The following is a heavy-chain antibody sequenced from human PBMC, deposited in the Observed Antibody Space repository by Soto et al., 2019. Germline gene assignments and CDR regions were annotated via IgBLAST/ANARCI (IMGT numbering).Heavy chain of an antibody. CDR1: GYTFTSYG. J-gene: IGHJ5*02. CDR2: ISAYNGNT. V-gene: IGHV1-18*04. Sequence: ASVKVSCKASGYTFTSYGISWVRQAPGQGLEWMGWISAYNGNTNYAQKLQGRVTMTTDTSTSTAYMELRSLRSDDTAVYYCARAHCGSTSCYTSWFDPWGQGTLVTVSS. D-gene: IGHD2-2*02. CDR3: ARAHCGSTSCYTSWFDP.